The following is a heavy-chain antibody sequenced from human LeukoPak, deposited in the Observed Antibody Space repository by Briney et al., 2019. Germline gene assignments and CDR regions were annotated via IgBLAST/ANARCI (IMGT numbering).Heavy chain of an antibody. CDR2: INTNTGNP. D-gene: IGHD3-22*01. J-gene: IGHJ3*02. CDR3: AREDPPIMIVVGGDAFDI. Sequence: ASVKVSCKASGYTFTSYAMNWVRQAPGQGLEWMGWINTNTGNPTYAQGFTGRFVFSLDTSVSTAYLQISSLKAEDTAVYYCAREDPPIMIVVGGDAFDIWGQGTMVTVSS. CDR1: GYTFTSYA. V-gene: IGHV7-4-1*02.